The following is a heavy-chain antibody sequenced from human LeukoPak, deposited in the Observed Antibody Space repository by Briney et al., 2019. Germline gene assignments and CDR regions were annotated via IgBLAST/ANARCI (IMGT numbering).Heavy chain of an antibody. CDR1: GGSISSTHW. V-gene: IGHV4-4*02. J-gene: IGHJ3*02. Sequence: SETLSLTYAVSGGSISSTHWWNWVRQPPGKGLEWIGEIFHSGTTNYNPSLKSRVTISIDKSKNQFSLKLRSVTAADTAVYYCARDQWLLRGGDHDAFDIWGQGTMVTVSS. CDR3: ARDQWLLRGGDHDAFDI. CDR2: IFHSGTT. D-gene: IGHD6-19*01.